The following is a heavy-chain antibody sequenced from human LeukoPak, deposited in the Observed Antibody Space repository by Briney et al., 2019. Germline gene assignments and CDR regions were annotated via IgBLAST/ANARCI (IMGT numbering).Heavy chain of an antibody. CDR2: MYYTGST. Sequence: PSETLSLTCTVTGGSVISGRYYWSWIRQPPGKGLEWIGDMYYTGSTNYNPSFKSRVTISLDTSKIQFSLRLSSVTAADTAVYYCARDALDHDYTRGSYRRKYYFDSWGQGSLVTVSS. V-gene: IGHV4-61*01. J-gene: IGHJ4*02. CDR3: ARDALDHDYTRGSYRRKYYFDS. D-gene: IGHD3-16*02. CDR1: GGSVISGRYY.